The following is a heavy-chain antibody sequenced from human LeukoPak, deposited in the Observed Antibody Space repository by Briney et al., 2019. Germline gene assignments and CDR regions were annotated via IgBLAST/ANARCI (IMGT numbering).Heavy chain of an antibody. D-gene: IGHD2/OR15-2a*01. CDR2: IYYSGST. V-gene: IGHV4-59*08. Sequence: SETLSLTCSVSGGSISRYYWSWIRQPPGKGLEWIGYIYYSGSTNYNPSLKSRVTVSLDTAKNQFSLKLSSVPAADTAVYDCARYYVGYGMDVWGQGTTVTVSS. CDR3: ARYYVGYGMDV. CDR1: GGSISRYY. J-gene: IGHJ6*02.